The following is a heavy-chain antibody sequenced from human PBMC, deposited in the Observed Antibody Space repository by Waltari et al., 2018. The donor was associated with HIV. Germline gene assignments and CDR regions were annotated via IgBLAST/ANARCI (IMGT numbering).Heavy chain of an antibody. Sequence: QVQLQQWGAGLLKPSETLSLTCAVYGGSFSGYYWSWIRQPPGKGLEWIGEINHSGSTNYNPARKSRVTISVDTSKNQFSLKLSSVTAADTAVYYCARGFAYCSSTSCYQRVEYFQHWGQGTLVTVSS. CDR2: INHSGST. D-gene: IGHD2-2*01. V-gene: IGHV4-34*01. CDR3: ARGFAYCSSTSCYQRVEYFQH. J-gene: IGHJ1*01. CDR1: GGSFSGYY.